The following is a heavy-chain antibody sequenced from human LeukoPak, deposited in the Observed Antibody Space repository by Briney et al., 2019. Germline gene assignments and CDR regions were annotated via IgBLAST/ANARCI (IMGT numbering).Heavy chain of an antibody. D-gene: IGHD6-19*01. CDR1: GGTFSSYA. CDR3: ARTAYSSGWYRDDY. CDR2: IIPIFGTA. J-gene: IGHJ4*02. Sequence: ASVKVSCKASGGTFSSYAISWVRQAPGQGLEWMGGIIPIFGTANYAQKFQGRVTITADESTSTAYMGLSSLRSEDTAVYYCARTAYSSGWYRDDYWGQGTLVTVSS. V-gene: IGHV1-69*13.